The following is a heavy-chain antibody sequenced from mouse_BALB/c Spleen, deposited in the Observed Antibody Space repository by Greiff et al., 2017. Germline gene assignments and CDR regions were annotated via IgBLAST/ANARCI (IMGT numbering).Heavy chain of an antibody. CDR3: AATMITTEFAY. V-gene: IGHV14-1*02. CDR1: GFNIKDYY. D-gene: IGHD2-4*01. J-gene: IGHJ3*01. CDR2: IDPENGNT. Sequence: EVQLKESGAELVRPGALVKLSCKASGFNIKDYYMHWVKQRPEQGLEWIGWIDPENGNTIYDPKFQGKASITADTSSNTAYLQLSSLTSEDTAVYYCAATMITTEFAYWGQGTLVTVSA.